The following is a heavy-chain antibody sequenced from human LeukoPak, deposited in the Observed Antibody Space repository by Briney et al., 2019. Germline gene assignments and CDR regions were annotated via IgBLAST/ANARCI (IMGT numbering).Heavy chain of an antibody. Sequence: GESLKISCKGSGYRFSSYWIAWVRQMPGKGLEWMGLIYPGDSDTRYSPSFQGQVTISADKSIGTAYMQWSSLKASDTAMYYCARRYSDSQIDYWGQGTLVTVSS. CDR2: IYPGDSDT. J-gene: IGHJ4*02. CDR3: ARRYSDSQIDY. V-gene: IGHV5-51*01. CDR1: GYRFSSYW. D-gene: IGHD4-11*01.